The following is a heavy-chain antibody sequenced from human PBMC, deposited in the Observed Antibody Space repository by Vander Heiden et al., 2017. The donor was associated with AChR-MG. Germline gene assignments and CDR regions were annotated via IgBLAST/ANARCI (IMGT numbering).Heavy chain of an antibody. CDR1: GFTFTNYW. D-gene: IGHD1-7*01. V-gene: IGHV3-7*01. J-gene: IGHJ4*02. CDR2: VRQDGNEK. Sequence: QVVDSGGGLVQPGGSLRLSCIASGFTFTNYWMSWVRQAPGKGLEWVANVRQDGNEKNYLDSVKGRFTITRDNTKNSVYLQMNSLRAEDTAVYYCSRGIPHDVVLMENSPSYWGQGTQVTVSS. CDR3: SRGIPHDVVLMENSPSY.